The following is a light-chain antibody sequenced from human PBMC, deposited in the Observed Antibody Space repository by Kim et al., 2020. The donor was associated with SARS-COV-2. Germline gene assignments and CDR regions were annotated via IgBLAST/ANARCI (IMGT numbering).Light chain of an antibody. V-gene: IGLV1-40*01. CDR1: SSNIGAGYD. Sequence: QSVLTQPPSVSTAPGQSVTISCTGSSSNIGAGYDVHWYQQLPGTAPKLLIYGNSNRPSGVPDRFSGSKSGTSASLAITGLQAEDEADYYCQSYDSSPSGSEVFGTGTKVTVL. CDR2: GNS. J-gene: IGLJ1*01. CDR3: QSYDSSPSGSEV.